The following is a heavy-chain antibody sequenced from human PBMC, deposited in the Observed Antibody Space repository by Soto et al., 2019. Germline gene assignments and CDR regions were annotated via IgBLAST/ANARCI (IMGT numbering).Heavy chain of an antibody. CDR3: VAQCSGGSCYSGANWFDP. J-gene: IGHJ5*02. CDR2: ISAGNGDT. D-gene: IGHD2-15*01. Sequence: QVQLVQSGAEVKKPGASVKVSCKASGYTFTSFGMHWVRQAPGQRLEWMGWISAGNGDTKYSQKFQGRVTITRDTSASTAYMELSSLRSEDTAVYYCVAQCSGGSCYSGANWFDPWGQGTLVTVSS. CDR1: GYTFTSFG. V-gene: IGHV1-3*01.